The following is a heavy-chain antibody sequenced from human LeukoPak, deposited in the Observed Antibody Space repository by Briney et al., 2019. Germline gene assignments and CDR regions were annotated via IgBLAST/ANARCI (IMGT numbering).Heavy chain of an antibody. V-gene: IGHV4-59*08. Sequence: SGTPSLTRTVSGGSMTNYYWSWVRQSPRKGLEWILHIYYTGDTKYNPSLKSRVTVAVDTSKQQFSLRLSSVSAADTAVYYCARLSGPSGGPVSFFGLDVWGQGTTVIVSS. CDR3: ARLSGPSGGPVSFFGLDV. J-gene: IGHJ6*02. CDR1: GGSMTNYY. D-gene: IGHD6-19*01. CDR2: IYYTGDT.